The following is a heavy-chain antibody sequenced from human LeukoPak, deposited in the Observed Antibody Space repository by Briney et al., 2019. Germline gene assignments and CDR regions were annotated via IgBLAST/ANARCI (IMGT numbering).Heavy chain of an antibody. Sequence: PGRSLRLSCAASGFTFSSYSMNWVRQAPGKGLEWVSSISSSSSYIYYADSVKGRFTISRDNAKNSLYLQMNSLRAEDTAVYYCARDERDCSSTSCTYYFDYWGQGTLVTVSS. CDR1: GFTFSSYS. V-gene: IGHV3-21*01. J-gene: IGHJ4*02. D-gene: IGHD2-2*01. CDR3: ARDERDCSSTSCTYYFDY. CDR2: ISSSSSYI.